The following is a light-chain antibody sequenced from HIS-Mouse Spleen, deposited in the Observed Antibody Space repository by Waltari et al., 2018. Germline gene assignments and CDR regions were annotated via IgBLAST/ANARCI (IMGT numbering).Light chain of an antibody. Sequence: QSALTQPASVSGSPGQSITISCTGTSSDVGGYNYVSWYQQHPGKAPKLIIYCVSNRPSGVSNRFSGSKSGNTASLTISGLQAEDEADYYCSSYTSSSTYVFGTGTKVTVL. CDR3: SSYTSSSTYV. V-gene: IGLV2-14*03. CDR2: CVS. J-gene: IGLJ1*01. CDR1: SSDVGGYNY.